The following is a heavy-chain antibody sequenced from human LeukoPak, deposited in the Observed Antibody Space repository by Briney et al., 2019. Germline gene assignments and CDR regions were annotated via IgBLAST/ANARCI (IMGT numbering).Heavy chain of an antibody. D-gene: IGHD2/OR15-2a*01. J-gene: IGHJ4*02. Sequence: GESLRLSCAASGFTFRTYAMHRVRQTPGKGLVWVSIISTSGDTTYYAGSVKGRFTISRDNSKNTLFLQMNSLRAEDTAVYYCARGSPLSYYFDYWGQGTLVTVSS. CDR2: ISTSGDTT. V-gene: IGHV3-23*01. CDR1: GFTFRTYA. CDR3: ARGSPLSYYFDY.